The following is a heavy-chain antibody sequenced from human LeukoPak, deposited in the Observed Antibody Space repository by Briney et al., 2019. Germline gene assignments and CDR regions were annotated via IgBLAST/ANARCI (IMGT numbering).Heavy chain of an antibody. Sequence: SETLSLTCTVSGGSISSSSYYWGWIRQPPGKGLEWIGSIYYSGSTYYNPSLKSRVTISVDTSKNQFSLKPSSVTAADTAVYYCATSRYYYDSSGYYNGAAFDIWGQGTMVTVSS. CDR1: GGSISSSSYY. J-gene: IGHJ3*02. CDR3: ATSRYYYDSSGYYNGAAFDI. V-gene: IGHV4-39*01. CDR2: IYYSGST. D-gene: IGHD3-22*01.